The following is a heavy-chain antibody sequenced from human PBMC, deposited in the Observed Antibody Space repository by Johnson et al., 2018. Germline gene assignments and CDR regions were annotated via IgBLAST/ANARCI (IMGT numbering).Heavy chain of an antibody. J-gene: IGHJ6*03. Sequence: EVQLVETGGGVVRPGGYLRLSCAASGFTFDDYGMSWVRQAPGKGLEWVSGINWNGGSTGYADSVKGRFTLPRDNAKNSLYLQMNSLRAEDTALYYCARGGKYDPMYYYYYYYMDVWGKGTTVTVSS. V-gene: IGHV3-20*04. CDR1: GFTFDDYG. CDR3: ARGGKYDPMYYYYYYYMDV. CDR2: INWNGGST. D-gene: IGHD3-10*02.